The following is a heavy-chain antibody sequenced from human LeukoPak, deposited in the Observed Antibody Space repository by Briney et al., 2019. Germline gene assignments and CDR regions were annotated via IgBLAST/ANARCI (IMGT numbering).Heavy chain of an antibody. Sequence: PGRSLRLSCAASGFTFSSYAMHWVRQAPGKGLEWVAVISYDGSNKYYADSVKGRFTISRDNSKNTLYLQMNSLRAEDTAVYYCAKDLLGDGRWQQLRPALGFDCWGQGTLVTVSS. CDR3: AKDLLGDGRWQQLRPALGFDC. CDR1: GFTFSSYA. CDR2: ISYDGSNK. J-gene: IGHJ4*02. V-gene: IGHV3-30*07. D-gene: IGHD6-13*01.